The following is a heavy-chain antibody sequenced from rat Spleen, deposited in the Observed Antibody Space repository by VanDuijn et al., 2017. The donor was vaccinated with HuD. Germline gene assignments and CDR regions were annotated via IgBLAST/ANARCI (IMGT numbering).Heavy chain of an antibody. V-gene: IGHV5S10*01. Sequence: EVQLVESGGGLVQPGRSLKLSCEVSGFTLSDYNMAWVRQAPRKGLEWVATIIYDGSSTYYRDSVKGRFTISRDNAKSTLYLQMDSLRSEDTATYYCATEDYPGIYYFDYWGQGVMVTVSS. CDR1: GFTLSDYN. CDR2: IIYDGSST. J-gene: IGHJ2*01. CDR3: ATEDYPGIYYFDY. D-gene: IGHD1-4*01.